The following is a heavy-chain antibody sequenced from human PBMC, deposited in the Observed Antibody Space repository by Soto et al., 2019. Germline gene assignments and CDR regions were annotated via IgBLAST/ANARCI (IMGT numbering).Heavy chain of an antibody. CDR3: VREGLGVRCVFDF. J-gene: IGHJ4*02. CDR2: IKTDGSTT. D-gene: IGHD3-10*01. V-gene: IGHV3-74*01. CDR1: GFTFSDYW. Sequence: EVQLVESGGGLVQPGGSLRLSCVASGFTFSDYWMRWVRQVPGKGLVWVSRIKTDGSTTTYADSVQGRFTVSRDNAKNTIYLQMNSMRDEDSALYYSVREGLGVRCVFDFWGQGTLVIVSS.